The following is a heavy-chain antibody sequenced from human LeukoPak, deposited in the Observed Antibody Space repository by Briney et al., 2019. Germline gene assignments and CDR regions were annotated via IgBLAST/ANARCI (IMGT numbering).Heavy chain of an antibody. CDR2: ISWNSDKI. D-gene: IGHD2-15*01. Sequence: GGSLRLSCAASGFNFDDYAMHWVRQAPGKGLEWVSGISWNSDKIGYADSVKGRFTISRDNAKKSLYLQMNSPRPEDTALYYCAKSGIFQGYYFYYMDVWGKGTTVTISS. CDR1: GFNFDDYA. J-gene: IGHJ6*03. CDR3: AKSGIFQGYYFYYMDV. V-gene: IGHV3-9*01.